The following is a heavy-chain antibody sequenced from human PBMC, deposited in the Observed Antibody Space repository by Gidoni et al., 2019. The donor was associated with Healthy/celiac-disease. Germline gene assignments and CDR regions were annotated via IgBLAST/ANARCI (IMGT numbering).Heavy chain of an antibody. CDR2: INHSGST. J-gene: IGHJ3*02. CDR3: ARRSTVAGRGAFDI. D-gene: IGHD6-19*01. CDR1: GGSFSGYY. V-gene: IGHV4-34*01. Sequence: VQLQQWGAGLLKPSETLSLTCAVSGGSFSGYYWSWSRQPPGKGLEWIGEINHSGSTNYNPSLKSRGTISVDTSKNQFSLKLSSVTAADTAVYYCARRSTVAGRGAFDIWGQGTMVTVSS.